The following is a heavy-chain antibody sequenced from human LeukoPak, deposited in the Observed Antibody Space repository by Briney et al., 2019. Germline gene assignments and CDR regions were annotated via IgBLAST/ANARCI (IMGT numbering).Heavy chain of an antibody. CDR2: IIPIFGTA. CDR1: GGTFSSYA. Sequence: GASVKVSCKASGGTFSSYAISWVRQAPGQGLEWMGRIIPIFGTANYAQKFQGRVTITADESTSTAYMALSSLRSEDTAIYYCARARIPFAVVIPWDYWGQGTLVTASS. V-gene: IGHV1-69*13. CDR3: ARARIPFAVVIPWDY. J-gene: IGHJ4*02. D-gene: IGHD3-3*01.